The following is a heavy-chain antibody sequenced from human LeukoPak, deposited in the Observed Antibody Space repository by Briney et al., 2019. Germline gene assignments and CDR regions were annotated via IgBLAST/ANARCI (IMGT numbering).Heavy chain of an antibody. Sequence: SETLSLTCTVSGGFISSYFWSWIRQPPGKGLEWIGYISYSGNTNYNPSLKSRVTISVDASGHQFSLKLSSVTAADTAVYYCVRDNLPRAFRFFYGMDVWGQETTVTVSS. D-gene: IGHD1-1*01. J-gene: IGHJ6*02. CDR3: VRDNLPRAFRFFYGMDV. CDR2: ISYSGNT. CDR1: GGFISSYF. V-gene: IGHV4-59*01.